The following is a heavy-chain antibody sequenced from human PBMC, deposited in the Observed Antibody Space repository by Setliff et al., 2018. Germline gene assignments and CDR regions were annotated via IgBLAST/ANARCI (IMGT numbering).Heavy chain of an antibody. CDR2: IYYSGST. D-gene: IGHD2-2*01. Sequence: SETLSLTCTVSGGSISSSSYYWGWIRQPPGMGLEWIGRIYYSGSTYYNPSLNSRVTISVDTSKNQFSLTLSSATAAATAVYYCARGVCCSSTSCSPGLNWFDPGGQGTLVTVPQ. J-gene: IGHJ5*02. CDR1: GGSISSSSYY. V-gene: IGHV4-39*07. CDR3: ARGVCCSSTSCSPGLNWFDP.